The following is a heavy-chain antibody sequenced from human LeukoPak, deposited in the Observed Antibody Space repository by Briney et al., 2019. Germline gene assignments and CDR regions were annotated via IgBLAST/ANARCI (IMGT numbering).Heavy chain of an antibody. CDR2: ISGSGGST. CDR3: AKDKGGYDSPYYFDY. V-gene: IGHV3-23*01. CDR1: GFTFSSYA. D-gene: IGHD5-12*01. Sequence: GGSLRLSCAASGFTFSSYAMSWVRQAPGKGLEWVSAISGSGGSTYYADSVKGRFTISRDNSKNTLYLQMNSLRAEDTAVYYCAKDKGGYDSPYYFDYWGQGTLVTVSS. J-gene: IGHJ4*02.